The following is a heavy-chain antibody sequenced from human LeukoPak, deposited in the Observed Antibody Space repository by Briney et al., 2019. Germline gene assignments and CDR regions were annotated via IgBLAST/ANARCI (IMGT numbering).Heavy chain of an antibody. CDR2: ISGSGSGT. V-gene: IGHV3-23*01. Sequence: GGSLRLSCAASGFSFSNYAMSWVRQAPGKGLEWVSAISGSGSGTYYADSVKGRFTISRDNSKNTLYLQMSSLRADDTAVYYCARRTYSTDQYYFDYWGQGTLVTVSS. D-gene: IGHD6-13*01. CDR3: ARRTYSTDQYYFDY. J-gene: IGHJ4*02. CDR1: GFSFSNYA.